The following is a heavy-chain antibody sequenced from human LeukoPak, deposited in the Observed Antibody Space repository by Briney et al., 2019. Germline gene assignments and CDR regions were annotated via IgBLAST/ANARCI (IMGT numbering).Heavy chain of an antibody. CDR3: ARDADDSSGYSNFDY. D-gene: IGHD3-22*01. J-gene: IGHJ4*02. CDR2: INPSGGST. Sequence: ASVKVSCKASGYTFTSYYIHWVRQAPGQGLEWMGIINPSGGSTSYAQKFQGRVTMTRDTSTSTVYMELRSLRSEDTAVYYCARDADDSSGYSNFDYWGQGTLVTVSS. CDR1: GYTFTSYY. V-gene: IGHV1-46*01.